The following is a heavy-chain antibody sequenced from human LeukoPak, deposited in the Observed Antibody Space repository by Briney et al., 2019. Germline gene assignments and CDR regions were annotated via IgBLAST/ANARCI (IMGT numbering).Heavy chain of an antibody. Sequence: ASVKVSCKVSGYTLTELSMHWVRQAPGKGLEWMGGFDPEDGETIYAQKFQGRVTMTEDTSTDTAYMELSSLRSEDTAVYYCARAPEYYYDSSGSDFDYWGQGTLVTVSS. V-gene: IGHV1-24*01. CDR2: FDPEDGET. D-gene: IGHD3-22*01. CDR3: ARAPEYYYDSSGSDFDY. J-gene: IGHJ4*02. CDR1: GYTLTELS.